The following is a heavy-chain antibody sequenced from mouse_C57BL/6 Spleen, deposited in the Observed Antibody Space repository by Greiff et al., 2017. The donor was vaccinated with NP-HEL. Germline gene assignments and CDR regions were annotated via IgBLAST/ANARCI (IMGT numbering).Heavy chain of an antibody. CDR2: ISYDGSN. V-gene: IGHV3-6*01. CDR3: AGQGPYAMDY. J-gene: IGHJ4*01. D-gene: IGHD3-3*01. Sequence: EVKLQESGPGLVKPSQSLSLTCSVTGYSITSGYYWNWIRQFPGNKLEWMGYISYDGSNNYNPSLKNRISITRDTSKNQFFLKLNSVTTEDTATYYCAGQGPYAMDYWGQGTSVTVSS. CDR1: GYSITSGYY.